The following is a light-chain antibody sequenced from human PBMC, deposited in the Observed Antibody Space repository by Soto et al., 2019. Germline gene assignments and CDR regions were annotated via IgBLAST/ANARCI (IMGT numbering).Light chain of an antibody. Sequence: EIVLTQSPGTLSLSPGERATLSCRASQSVSSSYLAWYQQKPGQAPRLLIYGASRKATGIPDRFSGSGSGTDFTLTISSLEPEDFAIYYCQQYDTSPPMYTFGQGTKVDIK. CDR2: GAS. CDR1: QSVSSSY. J-gene: IGKJ2*01. V-gene: IGKV3-20*01. CDR3: QQYDTSPPMYT.